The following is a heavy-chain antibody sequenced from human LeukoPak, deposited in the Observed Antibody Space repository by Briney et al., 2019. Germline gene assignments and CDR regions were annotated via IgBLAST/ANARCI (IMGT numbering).Heavy chain of an antibody. Sequence: SGGSLRLSCAASRFTFRSYGMHWVRQAPGKGLEWVAFIRYDGINKYYADSVKGRFTISRDNSKNTLFLQMNSLRAEDTAVYYCAKDRGYSLFDYWGQGTQVTVSS. CDR1: RFTFRSYG. J-gene: IGHJ4*02. CDR2: IRYDGINK. CDR3: AKDRGYSLFDY. D-gene: IGHD5-18*01. V-gene: IGHV3-30*02.